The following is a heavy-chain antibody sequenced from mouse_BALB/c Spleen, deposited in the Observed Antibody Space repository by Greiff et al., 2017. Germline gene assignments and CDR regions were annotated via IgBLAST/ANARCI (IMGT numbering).Heavy chain of an antibody. Sequence: EVHLVESGGGLVQPGGSLRLSCATSGFTFTDYYMSWVRQPPGKALEWLGFIRNKANGYTTEYSASVKGRFTISRDNSQSILYLQMNTLRAEDSATYYCARDKKGGDYWGQGTSVTVSS. CDR1: GFTFTDYY. CDR3: ARDKKGGDY. CDR2: IRNKANGYTT. J-gene: IGHJ4*01. V-gene: IGHV7-3*02.